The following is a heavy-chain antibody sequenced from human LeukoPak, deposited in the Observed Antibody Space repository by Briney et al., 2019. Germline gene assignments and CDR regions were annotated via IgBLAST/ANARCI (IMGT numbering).Heavy chain of an antibody. Sequence: GGSLRLSCAASGFTFDDYGMHWVRQAPGKGLEWVSGISWNSGSIGYADSVEGRFTISRDNAKNSLYLQMNSLRAEDTALYYCAIAPRGNDDYFDYWGQGTLVTVSS. J-gene: IGHJ4*02. CDR1: GFTFDDYG. V-gene: IGHV3-9*01. D-gene: IGHD3-16*01. CDR3: AIAPRGNDDYFDY. CDR2: ISWNSGSI.